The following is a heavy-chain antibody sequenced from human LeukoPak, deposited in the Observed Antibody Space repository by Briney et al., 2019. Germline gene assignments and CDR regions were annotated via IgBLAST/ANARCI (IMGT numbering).Heavy chain of an antibody. CDR2: ISSDGSST. D-gene: IGHD3-3*01. J-gene: IGHJ5*02. Sequence: GGSLRLSCAASGFTFSSYWMHWVRQAPGKGLVWVSRISSDGSSTSYADSVKGRFTISRDNAKNTLYLQMNSLRAEDTAVYYCARDLWSGYLNWFDPWGQGTLVTVSS. CDR1: GFTFSSYW. V-gene: IGHV3-74*01. CDR3: ARDLWSGYLNWFDP.